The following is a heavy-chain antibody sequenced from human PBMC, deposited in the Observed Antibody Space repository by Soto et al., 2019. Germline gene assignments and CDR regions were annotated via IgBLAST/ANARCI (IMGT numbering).Heavy chain of an antibody. V-gene: IGHV4-30-4*01. J-gene: IGHJ5*02. CDR3: ARAFGDYPLNWFDP. Sequence: SETLSLTCTVSCGSISSGDYYWSWIRQPPGKGLEWIGYIYYSGSTYYNPSLKSRVTISVDTSKNQFSLKLSSVTAADTAVYYCARAFGDYPLNWFDPWGQGTLVTVSS. D-gene: IGHD5-12*01. CDR1: CGSISSGDYY. CDR2: IYYSGST.